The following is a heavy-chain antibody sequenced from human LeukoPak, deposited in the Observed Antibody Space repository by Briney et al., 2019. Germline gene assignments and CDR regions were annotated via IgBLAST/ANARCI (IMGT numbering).Heavy chain of an antibody. D-gene: IGHD5-24*01. CDR1: GFTFSSYG. CDR2: IKQDGSKE. J-gene: IGHJ4*02. V-gene: IGHV3-7*04. Sequence: PGGSLRLSCAASGFTFSSYGMHWVRQAPGKGLEWVANIKQDGSKESYVDSVKGRFTISRDNAKNSLYLQMNSLRAEDTAIYYCTRVGYIDEGIDYWGQGTLVTVSS. CDR3: TRVGYIDEGIDY.